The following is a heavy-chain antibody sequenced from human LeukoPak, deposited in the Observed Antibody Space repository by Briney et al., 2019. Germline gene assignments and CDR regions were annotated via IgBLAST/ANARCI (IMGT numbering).Heavy chain of an antibody. J-gene: IGHJ6*03. Sequence: GGSLRLSCAASGFTFSSYGMHWVRQAPGKGLEWVAFIRYDGSNKYYADSVKGRFTISRDNSKNTLYLQMNSLRAEDTAVYYCATTVTTIYYYYMDVWGKGTTVTISS. CDR2: IRYDGSNK. D-gene: IGHD4-17*01. V-gene: IGHV3-30*02. CDR1: GFTFSSYG. CDR3: ATTVTTIYYYYMDV.